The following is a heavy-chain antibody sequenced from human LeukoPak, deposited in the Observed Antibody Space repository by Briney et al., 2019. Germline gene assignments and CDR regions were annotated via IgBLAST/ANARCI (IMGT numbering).Heavy chain of an antibody. CDR2: VYYSGST. V-gene: IGHV4-59*01. D-gene: IGHD2-21*01. CDR3: ARSYGDYLNFDS. Sequence: SETLSHTCTVSGGSISSYYWSWIRQPPGKGLEWIGYVYYSGSTNCNPSLKSRVTISVDTSKNQFSLNLTSVTAADTAMYYCARSYGDYLNFDSWGQGSLVTVSS. CDR1: GGSISSYY. J-gene: IGHJ4*02.